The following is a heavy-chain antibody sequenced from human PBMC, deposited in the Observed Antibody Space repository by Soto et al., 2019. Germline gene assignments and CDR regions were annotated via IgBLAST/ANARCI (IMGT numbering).Heavy chain of an antibody. Sequence: PGGSLRLSCAASGFTFSRYGMHWVREAPAKGLEWVAVISYDGSNKYYADSVKGRFTISRDNSKNTLYLQMNSLRAEDTAVYYCAKDPSGLGYYYYYMDVWGKGTTVTVSS. J-gene: IGHJ6*03. CDR2: ISYDGSNK. CDR1: GFTFSRYG. V-gene: IGHV3-30*18. CDR3: AKDPSGLGYYYYYMDV. D-gene: IGHD3-10*01.